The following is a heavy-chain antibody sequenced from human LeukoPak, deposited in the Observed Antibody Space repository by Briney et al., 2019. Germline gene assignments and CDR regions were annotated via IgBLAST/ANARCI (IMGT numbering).Heavy chain of an antibody. Sequence: GGSLRLSCTASGFTFGDYAMSWIRQAPGKGLEWVSTISGSGGSTYYADSVKGRFTISRDNSKNTLYLQMNNLRAEDTAVYYCAKALSGYSSGWHFDYWGQGTLVTVSS. J-gene: IGHJ4*02. CDR1: GFTFGDYA. V-gene: IGHV3-23*01. CDR3: AKALSGYSSGWHFDY. CDR2: ISGSGGST. D-gene: IGHD6-19*01.